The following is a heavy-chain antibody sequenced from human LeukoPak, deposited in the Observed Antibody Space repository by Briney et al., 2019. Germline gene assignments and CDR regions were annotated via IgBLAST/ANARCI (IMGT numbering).Heavy chain of an antibody. V-gene: IGHV4-59*08. CDR2: IYYSGST. Sequence: PSETLSLTCTVSGDSISSFYWSWIRQPPGKGLEWIGYIYYSGSTNYNASLKSRVTISGDTSKNQLSLKLSSVTAADTAVYYCARLLLSVGNYWYFDPWGRGTLVTVSS. CDR3: ARLLLSVGNYWYFDP. D-gene: IGHD1-26*01. CDR1: GDSISSFY. J-gene: IGHJ2*01.